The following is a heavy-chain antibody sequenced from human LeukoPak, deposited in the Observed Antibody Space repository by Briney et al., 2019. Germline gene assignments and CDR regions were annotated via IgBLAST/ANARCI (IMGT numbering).Heavy chain of an antibody. CDR3: AREGGIAVAGPLDY. V-gene: IGHV4-4*02. CDR2: IYHSGST. Sequence: SGTLSLTCAVSGGSISSSNWWSWVRQPPGKGLEWIGEIYHSGSTNYNPSLKSRVTISVDKSKNQFSLKLSSVTAADTAVYYCAREGGIAVAGPLDYWGQGTLVTVSS. CDR1: GGSISSSNW. J-gene: IGHJ4*02. D-gene: IGHD6-19*01.